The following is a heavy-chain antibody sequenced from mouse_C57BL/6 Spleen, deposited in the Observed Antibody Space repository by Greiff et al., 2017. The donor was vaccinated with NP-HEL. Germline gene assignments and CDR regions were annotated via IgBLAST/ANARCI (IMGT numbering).Heavy chain of an antibody. CDR3: AREGGDYPAWFAY. V-gene: IGHV1-52*01. CDR2: IDPSDSET. J-gene: IGHJ3*01. D-gene: IGHD2-4*01. CDR1: GYTFTSYW. Sequence: VQLQQPGAELVRPGSSVKLSCKASGYTFTSYWMHWVKQRPIQGLEWIGNIDPSDSETHYNQKFKDKATLTVDKSSSTAYMQLSSLTSEDSAVYYGAREGGDYPAWFAYWGQGTLVTVSA.